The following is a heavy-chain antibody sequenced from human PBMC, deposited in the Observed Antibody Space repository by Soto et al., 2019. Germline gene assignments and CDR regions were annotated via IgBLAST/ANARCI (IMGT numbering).Heavy chain of an antibody. V-gene: IGHV3-23*01. CDR2: ISGSGDRA. D-gene: IGHD6-19*01. Sequence: GALLLACSASGFTFRSYAMNWVRQAAGKGPEWVSGISGSGDRAYHANSVKVRFTISRDNSKNTLFLQMNSLRADDTGVYYSGKERRGSGWFVSSYWGQGILVTVYS. CDR3: GKERRGSGWFVSSY. J-gene: IGHJ4*02. CDR1: GFTFRSYA.